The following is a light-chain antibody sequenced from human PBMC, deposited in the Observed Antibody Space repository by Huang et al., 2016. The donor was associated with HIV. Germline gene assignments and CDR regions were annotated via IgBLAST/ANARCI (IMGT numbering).Light chain of an antibody. CDR2: DAS. V-gene: IGKV3-11*01. CDR3: QQRSNWPAT. Sequence: EIVLTQSPATLSLSPGERATLSCRASQSVSSYLAWYQQNPGQAPRLLIYDASNRATGIPARFSGSGSGTDFALTINSLEPEDFAVYYCQQRSNWPATFGQGTRLEI. J-gene: IGKJ5*01. CDR1: QSVSSY.